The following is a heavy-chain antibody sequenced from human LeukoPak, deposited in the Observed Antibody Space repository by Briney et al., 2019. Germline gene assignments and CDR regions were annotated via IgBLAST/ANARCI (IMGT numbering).Heavy chain of an antibody. J-gene: IGHJ4*02. V-gene: IGHV3-30*04. CDR1: GFTFNSYA. D-gene: IGHD2-2*01. CDR2: ISYDGSNK. Sequence: GGSLRLSCAASGFTFNSYAMHWVRQAPGKGLEWVAVISYDGSNKYYADSVKGRFSISRDDSKNTLYLQMNSLRAEDTAVYYCAQDRSSNGYFDYWGQGTLVTVSS. CDR3: AQDRSSNGYFDY.